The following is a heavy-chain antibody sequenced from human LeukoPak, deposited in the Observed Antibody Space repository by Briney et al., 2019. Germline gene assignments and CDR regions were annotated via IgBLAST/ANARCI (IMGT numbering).Heavy chain of an antibody. V-gene: IGHV4-34*01. CDR3: ARSGELLRWFDP. D-gene: IGHD2-15*01. Sequence: SGTLSLTCAVYGGSFSGYYWTWIRQPPGKGLEWIGEINHSGSTNYNPSLKSRVTISVDTSKSQFSLKLSSVTAADTAVYYCARSGELLRWFDPWGQGTLVTVSS. CDR1: GGSFSGYY. CDR2: INHSGST. J-gene: IGHJ5*02.